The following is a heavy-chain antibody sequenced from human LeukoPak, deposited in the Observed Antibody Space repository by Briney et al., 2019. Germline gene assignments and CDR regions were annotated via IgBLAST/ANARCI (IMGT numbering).Heavy chain of an antibody. CDR2: ISGYGDST. J-gene: IGHJ4*02. CDR1: GFTFSSYS. D-gene: IGHD3-10*01. Sequence: PGGSLRLSCAASGFTFSSYSMNWVRQAPGKGLEWVSIISGYGDSTYYTDSVKGRFTISRDNSKDTLFLQMNSLRSDDTAIYFCARVQGGGYRTADYWGQGTLVTVSS. V-gene: IGHV3-21*03. CDR3: ARVQGGGYRTADY.